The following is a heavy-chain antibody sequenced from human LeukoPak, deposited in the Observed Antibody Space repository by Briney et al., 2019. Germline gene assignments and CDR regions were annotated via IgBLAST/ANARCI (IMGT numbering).Heavy chain of an antibody. Sequence: SETLSLTCTVSGGSISSYYWSWIRQPPGKGLGWIGYIYYSGSTNYNPSLKSRVTISVDTSKNQFSLKLSSVTAADTAAYYCARHAHIVAAAGFDYWGQGTLVTVSS. J-gene: IGHJ4*02. D-gene: IGHD6-13*01. CDR1: GGSISSYY. V-gene: IGHV4-59*08. CDR3: ARHAHIVAAAGFDY. CDR2: IYYSGST.